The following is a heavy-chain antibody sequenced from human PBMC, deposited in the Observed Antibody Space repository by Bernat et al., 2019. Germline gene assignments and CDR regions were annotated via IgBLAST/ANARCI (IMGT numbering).Heavy chain of an antibody. J-gene: IGHJ6*03. CDR1: GYSFASYW. V-gene: IGHV5-51*01. CDR2: IYRCDSDT. Sequence: EVQLVQSGAEVKKLGESLKISCKGSGYSFASYWTGWVRQMPGKGLEWMGTIYRCDSDTRYSPSFQGQVTISADKSISTAYLQWSSLKASGTAMYYCARHTHYYCMDVWGKGTTVNVSS. CDR3: ARHTHYYCMDV.